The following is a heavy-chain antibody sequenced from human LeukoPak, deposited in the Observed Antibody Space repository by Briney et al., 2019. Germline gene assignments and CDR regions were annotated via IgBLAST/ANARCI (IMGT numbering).Heavy chain of an antibody. D-gene: IGHD3-10*01. CDR2: INPSGGTT. V-gene: IGHV1-46*01. Sequence: ASVKVSCKASGYTFTSYHMHWVRQAPGQGLEWMGIINPSGGTTNYAQKFQGRVTITADTSTYTAYLEMSSLTSEDTAVYYCAREGEYYSESGNLVDASDVWGQGTMVTVSA. CDR1: GYTFTSYH. J-gene: IGHJ3*01. CDR3: AREGEYYSESGNLVDASDV.